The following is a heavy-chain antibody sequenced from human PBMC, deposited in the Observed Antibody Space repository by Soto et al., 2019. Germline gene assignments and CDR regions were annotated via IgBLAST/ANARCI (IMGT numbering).Heavy chain of an antibody. V-gene: IGHV4-39*01. D-gene: IGHD1-26*01. CDR3: ARGNPSGSYYNWFDP. J-gene: IGHJ5*02. CDR1: GGSISSSSYY. Sequence: QLQLQESGPGLVKPSETLSLTCTVSGGSISSSSYYWGWIRQPPGKGLEWIGSIYYSGSTYYNPSLKSRVTISVDTSKNQFSLKLSSVTAADTAVYYCARGNPSGSYYNWFDPWGQGTLVTVSS. CDR2: IYYSGST.